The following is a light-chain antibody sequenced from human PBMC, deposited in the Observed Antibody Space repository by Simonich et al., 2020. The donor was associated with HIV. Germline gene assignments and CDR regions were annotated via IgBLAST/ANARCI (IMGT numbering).Light chain of an antibody. V-gene: IGLV7-46*01. Sequence: QAVVTQEPSLTVSPGGTVTPTCGSSTGAVTSGHYPYWFQQKPGQAPKTLIYETSNKHSWTFARFSGSLLGGKAALTLSGAQPEDEADYYCLLSHSGVWVFGGGTKLTVL. CDR2: ETS. CDR3: LLSHSGVWV. CDR1: TGAVTSGHY. J-gene: IGLJ3*02.